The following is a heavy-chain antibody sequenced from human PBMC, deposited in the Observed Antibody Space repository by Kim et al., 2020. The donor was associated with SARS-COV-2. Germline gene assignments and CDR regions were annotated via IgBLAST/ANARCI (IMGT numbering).Heavy chain of an antibody. Sequence: SETLSLTCTVSGGSISSYHWSWIRQSPGKGLEWIGYIHYRGSTNYNPPLQSRVTISLDTSKNQSSLKVTSVTAADTAVYYCARDKVYYYGSGSWAFDIWGQGTMVSVSS. CDR1: GGSISSYH. CDR3: ARDKVYYYGSGSWAFDI. J-gene: IGHJ3*02. V-gene: IGHV4-59*01. CDR2: IHYRGST. D-gene: IGHD3-10*01.